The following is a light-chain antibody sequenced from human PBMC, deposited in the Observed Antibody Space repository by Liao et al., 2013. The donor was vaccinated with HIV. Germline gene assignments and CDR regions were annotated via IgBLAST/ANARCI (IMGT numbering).Light chain of an antibody. CDR2: DDN. J-gene: IGLJ2*01. Sequence: SYVLTQPASVSVAPGKTARTTCGGNNIGSKTVHWYQQKPGQAPVLVIYDDNDRPSGIPERFSGSNSGNTATLTVSRVEAGDEADYYCQVWDTSSDHHVVFGGGTKLTVL. CDR3: QVWDTSSDHHVV. CDR1: NIGSKT. V-gene: IGLV3-21*01.